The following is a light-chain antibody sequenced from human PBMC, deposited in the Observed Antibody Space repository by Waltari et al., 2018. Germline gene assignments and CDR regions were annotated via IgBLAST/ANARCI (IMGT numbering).Light chain of an antibody. CDR3: QQGNSYPFT. J-gene: IGKJ3*01. CDR1: QGISSY. V-gene: IGKV1-13*02. Sequence: IQMSQSPYSLSASVGDRVTITCRASQGISSYLNWYQQKPGKAPKLLIYYANSLASGVPSRFSGSGSGTEFTLTISSLQPEDFATYYCQQGNSYPFTFGPGTKLDIK. CDR2: YAN.